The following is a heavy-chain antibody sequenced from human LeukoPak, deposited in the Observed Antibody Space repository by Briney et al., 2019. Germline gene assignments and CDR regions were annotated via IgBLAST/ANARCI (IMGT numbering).Heavy chain of an antibody. Sequence: GGSLRLSCAASGFTFSDYGMRWVRQAPGKGREWVSFILSDGTNKHYADSGKGRFTISKDNSKNTLYLQMNRLSREDTAVYSCERAAYYSSGWPLDYWGQGTLVTVS. D-gene: IGHD6-19*01. V-gene: IGHV3-30*02. CDR3: ERAAYYSSGWPLDY. CDR2: ILSDGTNK. J-gene: IGHJ4*02. CDR1: GFTFSDYG.